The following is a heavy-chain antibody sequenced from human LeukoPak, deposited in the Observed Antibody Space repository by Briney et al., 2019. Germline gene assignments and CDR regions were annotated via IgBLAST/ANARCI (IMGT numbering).Heavy chain of an antibody. CDR3: ARGPYYSDSGSPEY. CDR1: GFTFTNYW. CDR2: INPDGSGT. D-gene: IGHD3-10*01. J-gene: IGHJ4*02. Sequence: GGSLRLSCATSGFTFTNYWMHWVRQAPGKGLVWVSRINPDGSGTRYADSVKGRFTISRDNVRNTVFLQMNSLRAEDTAVYYCARGPYYSDSGSPEYWGQGTLVTVSS. V-gene: IGHV3-74*01.